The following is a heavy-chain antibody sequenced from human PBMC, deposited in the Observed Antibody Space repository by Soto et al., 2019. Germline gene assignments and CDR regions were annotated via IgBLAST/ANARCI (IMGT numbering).Heavy chain of an antibody. V-gene: IGHV1-69*04. Sequence: SVKVSCKASGGTFSSYTSSWVRQAPGQGLEWMGRIIPILGIANYAQKFQGRVTITADKSTSTAYMELSSLRSEDTAVYYCARDPDYYDSSGYLNFDYWGQGTLVTVSS. CDR3: ARDPDYYDSSGYLNFDY. D-gene: IGHD3-22*01. CDR1: GGTFSSYT. CDR2: IIPILGIA. J-gene: IGHJ4*02.